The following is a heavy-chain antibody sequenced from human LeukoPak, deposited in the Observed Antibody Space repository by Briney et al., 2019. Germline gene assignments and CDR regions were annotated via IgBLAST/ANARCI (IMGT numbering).Heavy chain of an antibody. D-gene: IGHD3-10*01. CDR2: IYYSGST. J-gene: IGHJ6*02. CDR3: ATRGGIVNYYHYGMDV. Sequence: SETLSLTCTVSGGSISSSSYYWGWIRQPPGKGLEWIGSIYYSGSTYYNPSLKSRVTISVDTSKNQFSLKLSSVTAADTAVYYCATRGGIVNYYHYGMDVWGQGTTVTVSS. V-gene: IGHV4-39*01. CDR1: GGSISSSSYY.